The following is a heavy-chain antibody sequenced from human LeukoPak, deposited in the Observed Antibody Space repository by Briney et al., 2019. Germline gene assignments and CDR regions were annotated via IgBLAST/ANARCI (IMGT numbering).Heavy chain of an antibody. CDR2: ISSRNSYI. CDR3: ARSWYYDSSGPERGFDI. CDR1: GFTFSSYS. D-gene: IGHD3-22*01. Sequence: GGSLRLSCAASGFTFSSYSMNWVRQAPGKGLEWVSSISSRNSYIFYADSVKGRFTVSRDNAKNSLYLQMNSLRVEDTAVYYCARSWYYDSSGPERGFDIWGQGTMVTVSS. J-gene: IGHJ3*02. V-gene: IGHV3-21*01.